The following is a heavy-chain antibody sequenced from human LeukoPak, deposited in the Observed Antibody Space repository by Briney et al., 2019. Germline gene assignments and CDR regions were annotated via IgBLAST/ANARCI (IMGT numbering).Heavy chain of an antibody. V-gene: IGHV3-7*01. CDR1: RHTFSNYW. CDR2: INLDGSET. Sequence: AGPPRRSYAAKRHTFSNYWMTWVHNGPGEGLEWLANINLDGSETHFVDSVKGRFTISRDNAKNSLSLQMSGLRVEDTAVYYCARGYSDWLRWGQGTQVTVSS. J-gene: IGHJ4*02. CDR3: ARGYSDWLR. D-gene: IGHD4-11*01.